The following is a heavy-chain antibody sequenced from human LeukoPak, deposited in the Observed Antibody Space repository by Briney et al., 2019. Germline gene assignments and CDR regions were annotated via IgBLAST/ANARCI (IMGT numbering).Heavy chain of an antibody. D-gene: IGHD3-22*01. V-gene: IGHV3-23*01. CDR2: ISGSGGST. CDR1: GFTFSSYA. J-gene: IGHJ4*02. CDR3: AKGNGMIVLVYFDY. Sequence: GGSLRLSCAASGFTFSSYAMSWVRQAPGKGLEWVSVISGSGGSTYFADSVKGRFTISRDNSKNTLYLQMSSLRAEDTAVYYCAKGNGMIVLVYFDYWGQGTLVTVSS.